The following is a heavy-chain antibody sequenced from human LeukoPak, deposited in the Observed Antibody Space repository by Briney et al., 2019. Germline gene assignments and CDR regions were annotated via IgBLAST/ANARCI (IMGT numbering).Heavy chain of an antibody. V-gene: IGHV3-30*03. J-gene: IGHJ5*02. Sequence: GRSLRLSCVASGFIFSSYSMRWVRQAPGKGLEWVTIISDDGSNQDYADSVKGRFTISRDNSKNTLYLQMNSLRVEDTAVYYCARGGALWDIVLQPPETWGQGTLVTVSS. D-gene: IGHD2-8*01. CDR2: ISDDGSNQ. CDR1: GFIFSSYS. CDR3: ARGGALWDIVLQPPET.